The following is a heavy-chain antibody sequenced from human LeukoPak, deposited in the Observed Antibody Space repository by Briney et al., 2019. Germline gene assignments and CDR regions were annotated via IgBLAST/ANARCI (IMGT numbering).Heavy chain of an antibody. V-gene: IGHV5-51*01. CDR2: IYPGDSDT. CDR1: GSRFTSYW. CDR3: ARPGITGTTGLDY. D-gene: IGHD1-20*01. Sequence: GESLKISCKGSGSRFTSYWIGWVRQMPGKGLEWMGIIYPGDSDTRYSPSFQGQVTISADKSISTAYLQWSSLKASDTAMYYCARPGITGTTGLDYWGQGTLVTVSS. J-gene: IGHJ4*02.